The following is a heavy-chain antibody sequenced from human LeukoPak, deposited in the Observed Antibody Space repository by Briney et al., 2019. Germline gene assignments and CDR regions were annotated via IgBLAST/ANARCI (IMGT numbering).Heavy chain of an antibody. CDR2: IYYSGST. Sequence: SETLSLTCTVSGGSISSSSYYWGWIRQPPGKGLEWIGSIYYSGSTYYNPSLKSRVTISVDTSKNQFSLKLSSVTAADTAVYYCAESYSSGWLYYFDYWGQGTLVTVSS. CDR1: GGSISSSSYY. J-gene: IGHJ4*02. D-gene: IGHD6-19*01. CDR3: AESYSSGWLYYFDY. V-gene: IGHV4-39*01.